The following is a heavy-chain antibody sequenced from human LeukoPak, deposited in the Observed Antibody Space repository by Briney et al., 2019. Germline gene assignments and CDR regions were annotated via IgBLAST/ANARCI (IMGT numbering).Heavy chain of an antibody. Sequence: ASVKVSCKASGYTFTSYGITWVRQAPGQGLEWMGWISAYNGNTNYAQKVQGRVTMTTDTSTSTAYMELRSLRSDDTAVYYCARGESTTVVTPGLYWRQGTLVTVSS. V-gene: IGHV1-18*01. CDR1: GYTFTSYG. D-gene: IGHD4-23*01. CDR2: ISAYNGNT. J-gene: IGHJ4*02. CDR3: ARGESTTVVTPGLY.